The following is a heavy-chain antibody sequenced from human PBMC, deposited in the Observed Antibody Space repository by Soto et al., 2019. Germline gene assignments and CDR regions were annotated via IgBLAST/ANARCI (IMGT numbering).Heavy chain of an antibody. CDR3: ARDGLLFSGPYRPSRFDY. D-gene: IGHD3-16*02. J-gene: IGHJ4*02. Sequence: PGGPLRLSCAASGFKFRDYWMSWVRQAPGKGLEWVGNIKHDTSEAHYADSVKGRFTITRDNIKNFVFLQMNGLRADDTASYYCARDGLLFSGPYRPSRFDYWGLGTQVTVSS. V-gene: IGHV3-7*03. CDR1: GFKFRDYW. CDR2: IKHDTSEA.